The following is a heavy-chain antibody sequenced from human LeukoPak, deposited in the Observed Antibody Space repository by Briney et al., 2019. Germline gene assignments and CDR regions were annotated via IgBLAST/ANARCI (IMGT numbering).Heavy chain of an antibody. V-gene: IGHV1-8*01. J-gene: IGHJ6*02. CDR2: MNPNSGNT. Sequence: ASVKVSCKASGYTFTSYDINWVRQATGQGLEWMGWMNPNSGNTGYAQKFQGRVTMTRNTSISTAYMELNSLRSEDTAVYYCARPMTENYYYYGMDVWGQGTTATVSS. CDR3: ARPMTENYYYYGMDV. CDR1: GYTFTSYD.